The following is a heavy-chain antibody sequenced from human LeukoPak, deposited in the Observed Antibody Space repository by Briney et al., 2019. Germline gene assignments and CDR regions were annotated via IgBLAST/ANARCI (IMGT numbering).Heavy chain of an antibody. CDR1: GFTFSDYY. Sequence: GGSLRLSCAASGFTFSDYYMSWIRQAPGKGLEWVSYISSSSSYTNYADSVKGRFTISRDNAKNSLYLQMNSLRAEDTAVYYCASTGKAAAGTIGYWGQGTLVTVSS. CDR2: ISSSSSYT. J-gene: IGHJ4*02. D-gene: IGHD6-13*01. V-gene: IGHV3-11*06. CDR3: ASTGKAAAGTIGY.